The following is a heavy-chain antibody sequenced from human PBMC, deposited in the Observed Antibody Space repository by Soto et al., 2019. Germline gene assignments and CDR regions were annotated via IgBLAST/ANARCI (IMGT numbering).Heavy chain of an antibody. Sequence: ASVAVSCLXSGYTFTGYYMYWVRQAPGEGLEWMGWINPNSGGTSYAQKFQGWVTMTRYTSISTVYMELSRLRSDDKAVYHCARSPNSSGWYLVFDPWGQGTLVTVSS. CDR2: INPNSGGT. J-gene: IGHJ5*02. CDR3: ARSPNSSGWYLVFDP. V-gene: IGHV1-2*04. D-gene: IGHD6-19*01. CDR1: GYTFTGYY.